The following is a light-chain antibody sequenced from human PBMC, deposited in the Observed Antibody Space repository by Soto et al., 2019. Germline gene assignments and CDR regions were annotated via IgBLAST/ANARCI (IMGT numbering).Light chain of an antibody. CDR2: KAS. CDR3: QQYNSYPLT. Sequence: DIQMTQSPSTLSGSVGDGVTITCRASQTISSWLAWYQQKPGKAPKLLIYKASTLKSGVPSRFSGSGSETEFTLTISSLQPDDFATYYCQQYNSYPLTFGGGTKVDIK. CDR1: QTISSW. J-gene: IGKJ4*01. V-gene: IGKV1-5*03.